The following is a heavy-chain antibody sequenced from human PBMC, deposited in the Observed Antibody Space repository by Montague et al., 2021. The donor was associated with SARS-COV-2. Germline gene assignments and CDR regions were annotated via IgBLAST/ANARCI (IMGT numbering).Heavy chain of an antibody. CDR2: IYASGST. Sequence: SETLSLTCSISGASITSYYWSWVRQPAGKGLEWIGHIYASGSTNXSPSLKSRVRLSIDNPKNQFSLKLESLTAADTAVYYCVRDGGNWYYFDYWGQGALVTVSS. D-gene: IGHD3-16*01. V-gene: IGHV4-4*07. J-gene: IGHJ4*02. CDR1: GASITSYY. CDR3: VRDGGNWYYFDY.